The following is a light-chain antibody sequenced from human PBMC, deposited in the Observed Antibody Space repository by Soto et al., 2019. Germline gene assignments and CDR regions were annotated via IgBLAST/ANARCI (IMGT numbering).Light chain of an antibody. J-gene: IGLJ1*01. CDR2: SSN. V-gene: IGLV1-47*02. Sequence: QSALTQPPSASGTPGLRVTISCSGSSFNIGSNYVYWYQQLPGTAPKLLIDSSNQRPSGVPDRFSGSKSGTSASLAISGLRSEDEADYYCAAWDDSLSGYVFGTGTKLTVL. CDR3: AAWDDSLSGYV. CDR1: SFNIGSNY.